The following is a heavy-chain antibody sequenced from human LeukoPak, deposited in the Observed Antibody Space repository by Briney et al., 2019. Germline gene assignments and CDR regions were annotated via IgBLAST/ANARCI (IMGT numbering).Heavy chain of an antibody. D-gene: IGHD6-13*01. J-gene: IGHJ4*02. CDR1: GGSISSSSYY. CDR3: ARERGSSSWYFDY. CDR2: IYYSGST. Sequence: SETLSLTCTVSGGSISSSSYYWGWIRQPPGKGLEWIGSIYYSGSTYYNPSLKSRVTISVDTSKNQFSLKLSSVTAADTAVYYCARERGSSSWYFDYWGQGTLVTVSS. V-gene: IGHV4-39*07.